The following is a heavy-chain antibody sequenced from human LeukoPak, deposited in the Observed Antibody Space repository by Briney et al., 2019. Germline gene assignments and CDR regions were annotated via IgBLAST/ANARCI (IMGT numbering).Heavy chain of an antibody. J-gene: IGHJ4*02. Sequence: SQILSLTCAVSGGSISSGGYSWSWIRQPPGKGLEWIGYIYHSGSTYYNPSLKSRVTISVDRSKNQFSLKLSSVTAADTAVYYCARAVYYGSGSYYFDYWGQGTLVTVSS. D-gene: IGHD3-10*01. CDR1: GGSISSGGYS. V-gene: IGHV4-30-2*01. CDR2: IYHSGST. CDR3: ARAVYYGSGSYYFDY.